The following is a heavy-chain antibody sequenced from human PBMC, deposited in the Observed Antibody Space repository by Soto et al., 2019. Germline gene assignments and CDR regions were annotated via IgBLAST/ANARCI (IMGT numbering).Heavy chain of an antibody. CDR1: GFTVSSNY. Sequence: GGSLRLSCAASGFTVSSNYMSWVRQAPGKGLEWVSVIYSGGSTYYADSVKGRFTISRHNSKNTLYLQMNSLRAEDTAVYYCAIESNTAMAQNAFDIWGQGTMVTVSS. J-gene: IGHJ3*02. CDR2: IYSGGST. CDR3: AIESNTAMAQNAFDI. V-gene: IGHV3-53*04. D-gene: IGHD5-18*01.